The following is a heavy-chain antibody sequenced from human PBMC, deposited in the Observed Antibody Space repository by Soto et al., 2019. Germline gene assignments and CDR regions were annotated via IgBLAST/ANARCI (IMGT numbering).Heavy chain of an antibody. J-gene: IGHJ4*02. D-gene: IGHD1-1*01. CDR3: ARSKGYSYY. CDR2: IYYTGGT. CDR1: GGSINNHY. Sequence: PSETLSLTCTVSGGSINNHYWSWIRQPPGKGLEWIGYIYYTGGTNYNPSLKSRVTISVDTSKNQFSLNLTSLTAADTAIYYCARSKGYSYYWGQGTLVTVSS. V-gene: IGHV4-59*11.